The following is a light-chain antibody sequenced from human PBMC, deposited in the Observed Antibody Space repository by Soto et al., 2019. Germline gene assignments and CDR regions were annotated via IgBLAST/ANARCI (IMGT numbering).Light chain of an antibody. CDR3: QQYGSSPPIT. J-gene: IGKJ5*01. Sequence: EIVLTQSPGTLSLSPGGRATLSCRASQSASNNYQAWYQQKSGQAPRLLIYGASVRATGIPDRFSGSGSGTDFTLTISRLEPEDFAVYYCQQYGSSPPITFGQGTRLEIK. V-gene: IGKV3-20*01. CDR2: GAS. CDR1: QSASNNY.